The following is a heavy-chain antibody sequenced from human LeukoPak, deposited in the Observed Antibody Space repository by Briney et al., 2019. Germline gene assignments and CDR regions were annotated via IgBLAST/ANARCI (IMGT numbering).Heavy chain of an antibody. V-gene: IGHV4-61*02. D-gene: IGHD6-13*01. CDR2: IYTSGST. CDR1: GGSISSGSYY. J-gene: IGHJ3*02. Sequence: PSETLSLTCTVSGGSISSGSYYWSWIRQPAGKGLEWIGRIYTSGSTNYNPSLKSRVTISVDTSKNQFSLKLSSVTAADTDVYYCARDYSSSWYFAFDIWGQGTMVTVSS. CDR3: ARDYSSSWYFAFDI.